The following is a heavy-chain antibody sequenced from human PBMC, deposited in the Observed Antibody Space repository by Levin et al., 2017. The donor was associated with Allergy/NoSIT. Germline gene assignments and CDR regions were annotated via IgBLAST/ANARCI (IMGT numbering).Heavy chain of an antibody. V-gene: IGHV3-53*01. CDR3: ASREKGSWSAFDI. D-gene: IGHD2-15*01. J-gene: IGHJ3*02. Sequence: PGGSLRLSCAASGFTVSSNFMSWVRLAPGKGLEWVSVIYSGGSTYYADSVKGRFTISRDNSKNTLSLQMNSLRAEDTAVYYCASREKGSWSAFDIWGQGTMVTVSS. CDR2: IYSGGST. CDR1: GFTVSSNF.